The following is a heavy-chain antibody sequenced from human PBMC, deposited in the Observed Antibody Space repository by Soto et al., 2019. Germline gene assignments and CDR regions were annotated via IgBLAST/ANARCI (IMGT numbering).Heavy chain of an antibody. V-gene: IGHV3-30-3*01. CDR2: ISYDGSNK. CDR1: GFTFSSYA. Sequence: QVQLVESGGGVVQPGRSLRLSCAASGFTFSSYAMHWVRQAPGKGLEWVAVISYDGSNKYYADSVKGRFTISRDNSKNTLYLQMNSLRAEDTAVYYCAGGPHLFSDYYYGMDVWGQGTTVTVSS. J-gene: IGHJ6*02. CDR3: AGGPHLFSDYYYGMDV. D-gene: IGHD3-10*01.